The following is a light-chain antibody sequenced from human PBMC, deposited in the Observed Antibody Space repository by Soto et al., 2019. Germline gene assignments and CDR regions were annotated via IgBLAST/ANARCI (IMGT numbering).Light chain of an antibody. V-gene: IGLV1-40*01. J-gene: IGLJ2*01. CDR1: SSNIGAGYD. CDR3: AAWDDRLSGLV. Sequence: QSVLTQPPSVSGAPGQRITISCTGSSSNIGAGYDVHWYQQLPGTAPKLLIYGNSNRPSGVPDRFSGSKSGTSASLAITGLQGEDEADYYCAAWDDRLSGLVFGRGTKLTVL. CDR2: GNS.